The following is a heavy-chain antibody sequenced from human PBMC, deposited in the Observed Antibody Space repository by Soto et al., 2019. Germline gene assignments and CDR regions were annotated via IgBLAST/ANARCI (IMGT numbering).Heavy chain of an antibody. J-gene: IGHJ5*02. CDR1: GFTFSSYG. CDR3: AKAYRPSLSVLMVYAPFDP. CDR2: ISYDGSNK. D-gene: IGHD2-8*01. V-gene: IGHV3-30*18. Sequence: QVQLVESGGGVVQPGRSLRLSCAASGFTFSSYGMHWVRQAPGKGLEWVAVISYDGSNKYYADSVKGRFTISRDNSKNTLYLQMNSLRAEDTAVYYCAKAYRPSLSVLMVYAPFDPWGQGTLVTVSS.